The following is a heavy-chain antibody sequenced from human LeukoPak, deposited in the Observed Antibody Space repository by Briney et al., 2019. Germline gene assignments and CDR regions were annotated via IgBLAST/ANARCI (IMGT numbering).Heavy chain of an antibody. Sequence: GASVKVSCKASGYTFTGYYMHWVRQAPGKGLEWMGGFDPEDGETIYAQKFQGRVTMTEDTSTDTAYMELSSLRSEDTAVYYCATGVVVTLFDYWGQGTLVTVSS. CDR3: ATGVVVTLFDY. J-gene: IGHJ4*02. D-gene: IGHD2-21*02. V-gene: IGHV1-24*01. CDR1: GYTFTGYY. CDR2: FDPEDGET.